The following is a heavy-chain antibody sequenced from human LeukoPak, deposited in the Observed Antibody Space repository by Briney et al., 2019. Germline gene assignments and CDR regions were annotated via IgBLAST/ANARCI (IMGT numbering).Heavy chain of an antibody. CDR1: GFTFSSYA. CDR3: TRDRPSGNITMIRGVTLDY. D-gene: IGHD3-10*01. CDR2: ISGSGGST. V-gene: IGHV3-23*01. Sequence: PGGSLRLSCAASGFTFSSYAMSWVRQAPGKGLEWVSAISGSGGSTYYADSVKGRFTISRDNSKNTLYLHMNSLRAEDTAVYYCTRDRPSGNITMIRGVTLDYWGQGTLVTVSS. J-gene: IGHJ4*02.